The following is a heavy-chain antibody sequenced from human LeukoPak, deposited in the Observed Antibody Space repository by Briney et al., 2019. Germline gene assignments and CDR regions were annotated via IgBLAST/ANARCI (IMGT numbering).Heavy chain of an antibody. J-gene: IGHJ3*02. Sequence: SVKVSCKASGGTFSNYPISWVRQAPGQGLEWMGGIIPIFGTANYAQKFQGRVTITADKSTSTAYMELSSLRSEDTAVYYCARDHTRRGSYSNDAFDIWGQGTMVTVSS. D-gene: IGHD1-26*01. CDR3: ARDHTRRGSYSNDAFDI. CDR2: IIPIFGTA. V-gene: IGHV1-69*06. CDR1: GGTFSNYP.